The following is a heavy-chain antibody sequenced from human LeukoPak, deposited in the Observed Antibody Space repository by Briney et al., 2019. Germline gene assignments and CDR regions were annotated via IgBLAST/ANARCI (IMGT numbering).Heavy chain of an antibody. J-gene: IGHJ4*02. CDR1: GFTFSSSGFTFSDYE. CDR3: TSLPVASNFDH. D-gene: IGHD6-19*01. CDR2: ISSSGGTM. V-gene: IGHV3-48*03. Sequence: PGGSLRLSCAASGFTFSSSGFTFSDYEMYWVRQAPGKGLEWVSYISSSGGTMYYADSVKGRFTISRDNAKNSLYLHMNSLRAEDTAVYYCTSLPVASNFDHWGGGILVTVSS.